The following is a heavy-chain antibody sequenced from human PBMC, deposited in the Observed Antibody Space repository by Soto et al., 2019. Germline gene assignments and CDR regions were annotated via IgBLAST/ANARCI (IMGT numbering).Heavy chain of an antibody. V-gene: IGHV4-34*01. D-gene: IGHD1-7*01. CDR2: INHSGST. CDR3: AIPYNWNYGDYYYGMDV. CDR1: GGSFSGYY. J-gene: IGHJ6*02. Sequence: PSGTQSLTCTVYGGSFSGYYWSWIRPKPGKGLEWIGEINHSGSTNYNPSLKSRVTISVDTSKNQFSLKLSSVTAADTAVYYCAIPYNWNYGDYYYGMDVWVQGTTVTVSS.